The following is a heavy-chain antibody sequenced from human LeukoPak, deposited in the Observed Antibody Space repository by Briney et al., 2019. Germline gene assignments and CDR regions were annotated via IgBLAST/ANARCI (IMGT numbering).Heavy chain of an antibody. CDR3: ARGRSPSIAARSSFRYYYMDV. Sequence: ASVKVSCKASGYTFTSYGISWVRQAPGQGLEWMGWISAYNGNTNYAQKLQGRVTMTTDTSTSTAYMELRSLRSDDTAAYYCARGRSPSIAARSSFRYYYMDVWGKGTTVTVSS. CDR1: GYTFTSYG. J-gene: IGHJ6*03. D-gene: IGHD6-6*01. CDR2: ISAYNGNT. V-gene: IGHV1-18*01.